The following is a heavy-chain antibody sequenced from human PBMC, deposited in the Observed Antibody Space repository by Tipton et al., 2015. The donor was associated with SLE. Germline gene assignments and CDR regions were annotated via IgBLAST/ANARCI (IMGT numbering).Heavy chain of an antibody. D-gene: IGHD1-26*01. CDR2: IYNSGSA. J-gene: IGHJ3*01. CDR3: ARVGAAISAFDL. Sequence: TLSLTCTVSGVSIKSTSDYWSWLRPPAGKGLEWIGRIYNSGSAKYSPSLESRVTMSLDTSKNQLSLKLTSVTAADTALYYCARVGAAISAFDLWGQGTMVTVYS. CDR1: GVSIKSTSDY. V-gene: IGHV4-61*02.